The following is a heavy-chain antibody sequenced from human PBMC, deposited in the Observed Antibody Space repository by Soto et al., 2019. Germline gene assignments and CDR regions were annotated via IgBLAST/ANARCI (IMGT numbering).Heavy chain of an antibody. D-gene: IGHD2-2*01. J-gene: IGHJ4*02. CDR2: ISGSGGST. CDR3: AKDTREESTLDANFDY. CDR1: GFTFSSYA. V-gene: IGHV3-23*01. Sequence: PGGSLRLSCAASGFTFSSYAMSWVRQAPGKGLEWVSAISGSGGSTYYADSVKGRFTISRDNSKNTLYLQMNSLRAEDTAVYYCAKDTREESTLDANFDYWGQGTLVTVSS.